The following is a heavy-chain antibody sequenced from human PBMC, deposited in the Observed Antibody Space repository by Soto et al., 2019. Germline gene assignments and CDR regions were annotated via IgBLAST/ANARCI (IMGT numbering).Heavy chain of an antibody. Sequence: QVQLVQSGAEVKKPGASVKVSCKASGYTFTSYGISWVRQAPGQGLEWMGWISAYNGNTNYAQKLQGRVTMTTDTSTSTAYMELRSLRSDDTAVYYCASDHGIRCISTSCYRGYYYYGMDVWGQGTTVTVSS. CDR3: ASDHGIRCISTSCYRGYYYYGMDV. CDR2: ISAYNGNT. D-gene: IGHD2-2*02. J-gene: IGHJ6*02. CDR1: GYTFTSYG. V-gene: IGHV1-18*01.